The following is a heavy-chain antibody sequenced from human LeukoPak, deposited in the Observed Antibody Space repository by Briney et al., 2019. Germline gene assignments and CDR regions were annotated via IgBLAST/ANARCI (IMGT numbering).Heavy chain of an antibody. D-gene: IGHD6-6*01. CDR3: ARHVWTSSSSDY. Sequence: SETLSLTCTVSGGSISTSSYNWGWIRPPPGKGLDWIGSIYYSGSTYYSPSLNSRATISVDTSKNQLCVELSSVTAADTAMYYCARHVWTSSSSDYWGQGTLVTVSS. CDR1: GGSISTSSYN. CDR2: IYYSGST. V-gene: IGHV4-39*01. J-gene: IGHJ4*02.